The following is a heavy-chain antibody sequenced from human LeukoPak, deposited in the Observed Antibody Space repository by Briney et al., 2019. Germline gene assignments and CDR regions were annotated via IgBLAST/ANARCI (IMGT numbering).Heavy chain of an antibody. CDR2: INAYNGNT. J-gene: IGHJ5*02. CDR1: GYTFSSYA. V-gene: IGHV1-18*01. CDR3: ARNYYGSGSYYNH. Sequence: GASVKVSCKASGYTFSSYAISWVRQAPGQGLEWMGWINAYNGNTNYAQNLQDRVTMTTDTSTSTAYMELRSLRSDDTAVYYCARNYYGSGSYYNHWGQGTLVTVSS. D-gene: IGHD3-10*01.